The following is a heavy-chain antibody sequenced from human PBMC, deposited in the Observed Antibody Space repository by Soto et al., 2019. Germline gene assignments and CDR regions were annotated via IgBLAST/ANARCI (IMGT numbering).Heavy chain of an antibody. CDR2: FDPEDGET. Sequence: ASVKVSCKVSGYTLTELSMHWVRQAPGKGLEWMGGFDPEDGETIYAQKFQGRVTMSEDTSTDTAYMELSSLRSEDTAVYYCAPSSSRSWHFDYWGQGTLVTVYS. CDR1: GYTLTELS. D-gene: IGHD6-13*01. CDR3: APSSSRSWHFDY. V-gene: IGHV1-24*01. J-gene: IGHJ4*02.